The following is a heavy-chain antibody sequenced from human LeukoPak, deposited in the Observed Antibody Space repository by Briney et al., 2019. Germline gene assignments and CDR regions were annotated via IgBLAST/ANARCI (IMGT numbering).Heavy chain of an antibody. V-gene: IGHV1-46*01. J-gene: IGHJ4*02. CDR2: INPSGGST. Sequence: ASVKVSCKVSGYTLTELSMHWVRQAPGQGLEWMGIINPSGGSTSYAQKFQGRVTMTRDTSTSTVYMELSSLRSEDTAVYYCARSIAQQQLDYYFDYWGQGTLVTVSS. D-gene: IGHD6-13*01. CDR3: ARSIAQQQLDYYFDY. CDR1: GYTLTELS.